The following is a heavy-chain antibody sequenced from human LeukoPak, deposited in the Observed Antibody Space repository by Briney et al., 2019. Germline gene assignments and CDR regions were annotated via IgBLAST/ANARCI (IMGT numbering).Heavy chain of an antibody. CDR1: GVTFSSYW. V-gene: IGHV3-74*01. Sequence: GGSLRLSCVASGVTFSSYWMHCVRQAPGKGLVWVSRINTDGGTTTYADSVKRRFTISRDNGKNTLYLRMNSLRAEDTAVYYCAKGRSPMVRGVSILDYWGQGTLVTVSS. CDR3: AKGRSPMVRGVSILDY. J-gene: IGHJ4*02. D-gene: IGHD3-10*01. CDR2: INTDGGTT.